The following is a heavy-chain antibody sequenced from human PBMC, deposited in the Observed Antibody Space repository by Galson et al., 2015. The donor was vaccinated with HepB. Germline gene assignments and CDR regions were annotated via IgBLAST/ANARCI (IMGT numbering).Heavy chain of an antibody. D-gene: IGHD3-10*01. Sequence: SLRLSCAASGFTFSSYSMNWVRQAPGKGLEWVSSISSSSSYIYYADSVKGRFTISRDNAKNSLYLQMNSLRAEDTAVYYCARDRGWFRELYDYWGQGTLVTVSS. CDR1: GFTFSSYS. CDR2: ISSSSSYI. V-gene: IGHV3-21*01. CDR3: ARDRGWFRELYDY. J-gene: IGHJ4*02.